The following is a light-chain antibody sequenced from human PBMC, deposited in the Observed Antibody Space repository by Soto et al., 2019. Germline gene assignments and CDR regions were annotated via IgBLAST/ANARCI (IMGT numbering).Light chain of an antibody. Sequence: EIVLTQSPATLSVSPGERATLSCRASQSVGNNFAWYQQKPGQAPRLLIFATSTRATGVPARFSGSRSGTEFTLTISSLQSEDFAVYYCQQYGDWPLTFGGGAKVEIE. CDR2: ATS. J-gene: IGKJ4*01. CDR3: QQYGDWPLT. CDR1: QSVGNN. V-gene: IGKV3-15*01.